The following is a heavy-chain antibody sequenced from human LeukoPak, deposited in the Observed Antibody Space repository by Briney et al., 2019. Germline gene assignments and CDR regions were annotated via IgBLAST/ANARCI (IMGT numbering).Heavy chain of an antibody. CDR1: GYTFTSYG. CDR2: ISAYNGNT. CDR3: AREGSDCSGGSCYSVYYFDY. J-gene: IGHJ4*02. D-gene: IGHD2-15*01. Sequence: ASVKVSCKASGYTFTSYGISWVRQAPRQGLEWMGWISAYNGNTNYAQKLQGRVTMTTDTSTSTAYMELRSLRSDDTAVYYCAREGSDCSGGSCYSVYYFDYWGQGTLSPSPQ. V-gene: IGHV1-18*01.